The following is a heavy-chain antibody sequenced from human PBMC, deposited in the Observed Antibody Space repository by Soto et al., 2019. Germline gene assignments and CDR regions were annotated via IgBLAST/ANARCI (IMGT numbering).Heavy chain of an antibody. D-gene: IGHD6-13*01. CDR3: ARLMYVDYYDPIAAAGTDWFDP. CDR1: GYSFTSYW. CDR2: IYAGDSDT. V-gene: IGHV5-51*01. Sequence: EVQLVQSGAEVKKPGAALKISCKGSGYSFTSYWIGWLRQVPGKGLEWMGIIYAGDSDTRYSPSFQGQVTISADKSISTAYLQCSSLKPSDTAMYYCARLMYVDYYDPIAAAGTDWFDPLGQGTLVTRPS. J-gene: IGHJ5*02.